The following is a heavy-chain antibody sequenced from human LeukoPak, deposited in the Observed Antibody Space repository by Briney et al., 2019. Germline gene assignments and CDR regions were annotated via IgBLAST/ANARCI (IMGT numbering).Heavy chain of an antibody. V-gene: IGHV4-59*01. J-gene: IGHJ4*02. D-gene: IGHD6-13*01. Sequence: SETLSLTCTVSGGSISSYYWSWIRQPPGKGLEWIGYIYYSGSTNYNPSLKSRVTISVDTSKNQFPLKLSSVTAADTAVYYCASKGIAAAGTIDYWGQGTLVTVSS. CDR3: ASKGIAAAGTIDY. CDR2: IYYSGST. CDR1: GGSISSYY.